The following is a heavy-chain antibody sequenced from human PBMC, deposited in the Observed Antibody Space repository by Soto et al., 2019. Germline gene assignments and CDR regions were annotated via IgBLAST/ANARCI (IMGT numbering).Heavy chain of an antibody. D-gene: IGHD2-8*01. CDR1: GYTFTSYY. V-gene: IGHV1-46*01. Sequence: ASVKVSCKASGYTFTSYYMHWVRQAPGQGREWMGIINPSGGSSSYAQKFQGRLTMTRDASTRTVFMELSSLRSEDTAVYYCARGYCTNGICYTFDYWGQGTLVNVSS. CDR3: ARGYCTNGICYTFDY. CDR2: INPSGGSS. J-gene: IGHJ4*02.